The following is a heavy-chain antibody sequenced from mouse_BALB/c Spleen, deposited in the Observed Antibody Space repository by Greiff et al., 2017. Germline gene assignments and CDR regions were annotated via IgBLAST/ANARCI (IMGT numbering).Heavy chain of an antibody. D-gene: IGHD1-1*01. J-gene: IGHJ4*01. V-gene: IGHV5-17*02. CDR3: ARDALRYYYAMDY. Sequence: EVKVVESGGGLVQPGGSRKLSCAASGFTFSSFGMHWVRQAPEKGLEWVAYISSGSSTIYYADTVKGRFTISRDNPKNTLFLQMTSLRSEDTAMYYCARDALRYYYAMDYWGQGTSVTVSS. CDR1: GFTFSSFG. CDR2: ISSGSSTI.